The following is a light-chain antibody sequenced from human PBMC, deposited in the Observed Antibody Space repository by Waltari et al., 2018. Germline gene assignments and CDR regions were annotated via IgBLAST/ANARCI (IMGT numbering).Light chain of an antibody. CDR2: GAS. CDR3: QQYGTSPYA. Sequence: EIVLTQSPGTLTLSPGERATLSCRASQRVSNGYLDGYQQKPGQAPRLLIHGASSRATGIPDRFSGSESATDFTLTIHRLEPEDFAVYYCQQYGTSPYAFGQGTKLEMK. J-gene: IGKJ2*01. CDR1: QRVSNGY. V-gene: IGKV3-20*01.